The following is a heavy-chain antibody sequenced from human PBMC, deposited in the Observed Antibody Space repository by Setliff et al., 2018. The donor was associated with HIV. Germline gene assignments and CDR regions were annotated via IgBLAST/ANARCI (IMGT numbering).Heavy chain of an antibody. D-gene: IGHD5-12*01. CDR3: ARAHFLVAMTRNWFDP. V-gene: IGHV1-2*06. CDR2: INPKSGVA. CDR1: GYTFTDFY. Sequence: ASVKVSCKASGYTFTDFYIHWARQAPGQGLEWIGRINPKSGVADYLKKFQGRVTMTTDTSTNTAHMELTRPRFDDTAVYYCARAHFLVAMTRNWFDPWGQGTLVTVSS. J-gene: IGHJ5*02.